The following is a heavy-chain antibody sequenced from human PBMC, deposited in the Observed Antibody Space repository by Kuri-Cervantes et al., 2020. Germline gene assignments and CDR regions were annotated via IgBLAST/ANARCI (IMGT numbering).Heavy chain of an antibody. V-gene: IGHV3-30*02. Sequence: GESLKISCAASGFTFSSYGMHWVRQAPGKGLEWVAVIWYDGSNKYYADSVKGRFTISRDNSKNTMFLQMNSLRPEDTAVYYCAIQRTTVKTWDAFDIWGQGTTVTVSS. D-gene: IGHD4-17*01. CDR1: GFTFSSYG. CDR3: AIQRTTVKTWDAFDI. CDR2: IWYDGSNK. J-gene: IGHJ3*02.